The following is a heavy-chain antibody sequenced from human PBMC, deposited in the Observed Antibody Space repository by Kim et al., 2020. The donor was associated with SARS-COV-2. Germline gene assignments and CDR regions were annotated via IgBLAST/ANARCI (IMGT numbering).Heavy chain of an antibody. J-gene: IGHJ6*02. D-gene: IGHD2-8*01. CDR3: ARVEVAQVYYGMDV. Sequence: SETLSLTCAVSGGSISSNDWWSWVRQPPGKGLEWIGKIHHSGRTNYNPSLKSRVNMSVDKSKNQLFLNLNSVTAADTAVYYCARVEVAQVYYGMDVWGQGTTVTVSS. V-gene: IGHV4-4*02. CDR2: IHHSGRT. CDR1: GGSISSNDW.